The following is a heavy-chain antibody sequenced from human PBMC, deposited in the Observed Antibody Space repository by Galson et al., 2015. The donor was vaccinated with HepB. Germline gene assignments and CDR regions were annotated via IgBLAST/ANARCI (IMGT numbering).Heavy chain of an antibody. CDR3: ASSSGWWRWNWFDP. CDR1: GFTFSSYA. CDR2: ISYDGSNK. D-gene: IGHD2-15*01. V-gene: IGHV3-30-3*01. J-gene: IGHJ5*02. Sequence: SLRLSCAASGFTFSSYAMHWVRQAPGKGLEWVAVISYDGSNKYYADSVKGRFTISRDNSKNTLYLQMNSLRAEDTAVYYCASSSGWWRWNWFDPWGQGTLVTVSS.